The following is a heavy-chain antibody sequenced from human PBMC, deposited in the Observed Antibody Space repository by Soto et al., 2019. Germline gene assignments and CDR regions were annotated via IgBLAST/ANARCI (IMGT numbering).Heavy chain of an antibody. J-gene: IGHJ6*02. CDR3: VKGSNSYGMDV. V-gene: IGHV3-9*01. CDR2: ISWNSGVT. CDR1: GFTFDDYA. Sequence: GGSLRLSCAASGFTFDDYAIHWVRQAPGKGLEWVSGISWNSGVTVYADSVRGRFTVFRDNARNAVYLQMNSLRREDTGLYYCVKGSNSYGMDVWGQGTTVTVSS.